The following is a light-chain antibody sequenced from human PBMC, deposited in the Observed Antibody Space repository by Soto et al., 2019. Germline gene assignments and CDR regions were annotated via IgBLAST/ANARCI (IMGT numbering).Light chain of an antibody. J-gene: IGLJ3*02. CDR3: CSYAGSCTLGV. Sequence: QSVLTQPRSVSGSPGQSVTISCTGTSSDVGVYNYVSWYQQHPGKAPKLMIYDVSKRPSGVPDRFSGSKSGNTASLTISGLQAEDEADYYCCSYAGSCTLGVFGGGTKVTVL. CDR1: SSDVGVYNY. V-gene: IGLV2-11*01. CDR2: DVS.